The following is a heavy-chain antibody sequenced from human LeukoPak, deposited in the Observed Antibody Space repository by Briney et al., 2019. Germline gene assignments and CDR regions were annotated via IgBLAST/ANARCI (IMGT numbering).Heavy chain of an antibody. CDR1: GFTFSNYE. CDR3: VKKRESSPTSFDN. V-gene: IGHV3-23*01. CDR2: ISGSGRDS. J-gene: IGHJ4*02. Sequence: PPGGSLRLSCAAAGFTFSNYEMNWVRQAPGKGLEWVSAISGSGRDSYYADSVKGRFTISRDNSKNTLYLQMSSLRAEDTALYYCVKKRESSPTSFDNWGQGTLVTVSS. D-gene: IGHD2/OR15-2a*01.